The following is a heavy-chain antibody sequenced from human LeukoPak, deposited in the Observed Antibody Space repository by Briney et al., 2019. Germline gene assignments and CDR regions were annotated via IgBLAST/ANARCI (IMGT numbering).Heavy chain of an antibody. D-gene: IGHD3-9*01. CDR1: GFSFSNHW. V-gene: IGHV3-7*01. J-gene: IGHJ4*02. CDR3: ARATGGGVLRYFDWLLYPYYFDY. CDR2: IKQDGSEK. Sequence: GGSLRLSCAASGFSFSNHWMSWVRQAPGKGLEWVANIKQDGSEKYYVDSVKGRFTISRDNAKNSLYLQMNSLRAEDTAVYYCARATGGGVLRYFDWLLYPYYFDYWGQGTLVTVSS.